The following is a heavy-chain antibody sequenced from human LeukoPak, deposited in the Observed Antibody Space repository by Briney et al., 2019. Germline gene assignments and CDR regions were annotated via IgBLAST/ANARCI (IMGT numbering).Heavy chain of an antibody. D-gene: IGHD6-19*01. CDR1: GFTFTTYA. CDR2: ILANGNT. CDR3: AKDREPDSGWNFDY. V-gene: IGHV3-23*01. Sequence: GGSLRLSCAPSGFTFTTYAMNWVRQAPGKGLEWVSAILANGNTYYADSVKGRFTISRDTSKNTLYLQMNSLRVEDKAIYYCAKDREPDSGWNFDYWGQGTLVSVSS. J-gene: IGHJ4*02.